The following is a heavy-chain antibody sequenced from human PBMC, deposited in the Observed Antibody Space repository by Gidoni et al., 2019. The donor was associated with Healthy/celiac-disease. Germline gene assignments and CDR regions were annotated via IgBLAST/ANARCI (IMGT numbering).Heavy chain of an antibody. J-gene: IGHJ4*02. V-gene: IGHV3-30*18. Sequence: QVQLVESGGGVVQPGRSLRLSCAASGFTFSSYGMHWVRQAPGKGLEWVAVISYDGSNKYYADSVKGRFTISRDNSKNKLYLQMNSLRAEDTAVYYCAKDRQYYYGSGSYYYWGQGTLVTVSS. D-gene: IGHD3-10*01. CDR3: AKDRQYYYGSGSYYY. CDR2: ISYDGSNK. CDR1: GFTFSSYG.